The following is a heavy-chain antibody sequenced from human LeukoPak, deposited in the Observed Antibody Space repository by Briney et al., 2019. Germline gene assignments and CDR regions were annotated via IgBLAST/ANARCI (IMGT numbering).Heavy chain of an antibody. CDR1: GFTFSSYA. CDR2: ISGSGDST. J-gene: IGHJ2*01. D-gene: IGHD6-19*01. Sequence: GGSLRLSCAASGFTFSSYAMNWVRQAPGKGLEWVSVISGSGDSTNYEDSVKGRFTISRDNSKNMLNLQMSGLRAEDTAVYYCARFHSGPGGWYVLWYFDLWGRGTLVTVSS. CDR3: ARFHSGPGGWYVLWYFDL. V-gene: IGHV3-23*01.